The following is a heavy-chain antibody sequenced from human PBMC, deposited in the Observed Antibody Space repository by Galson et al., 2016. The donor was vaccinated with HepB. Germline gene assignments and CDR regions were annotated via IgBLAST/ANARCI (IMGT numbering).Heavy chain of an antibody. J-gene: IGHJ6*02. Sequence: TLSLTCTVSGGSITGSSYYWGWIRQPPGKGLELIGSIYYSGSTYYNPSLKSRVTISVDTSKNQFSLKLSSVTAAATAVYYCARIGYGDYWAGIMDVWGQGTTVTVSS. CDR2: IYYSGST. CDR1: GGSITGSSYY. V-gene: IGHV4-39*01. D-gene: IGHD4-17*01. CDR3: ARIGYGDYWAGIMDV.